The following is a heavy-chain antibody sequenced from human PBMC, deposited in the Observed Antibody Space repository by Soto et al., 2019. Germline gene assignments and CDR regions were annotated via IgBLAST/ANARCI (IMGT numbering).Heavy chain of an antibody. D-gene: IGHD6-19*01. CDR3: ARQTGIAVAGDPGKNPSYYFDY. CDR2: IYPGDSDT. J-gene: IGHJ4*02. Sequence: PGESLKISCKGSGYSFTSYWIGWVRQMPGKGLEWMGIIYPGDSDTRYSPSFQGQVTISADKSISTAYLQWSSLKASDTAMYYCARQTGIAVAGDPGKNPSYYFDYWGQGTLVTVSS. CDR1: GYSFTSYW. V-gene: IGHV5-51*01.